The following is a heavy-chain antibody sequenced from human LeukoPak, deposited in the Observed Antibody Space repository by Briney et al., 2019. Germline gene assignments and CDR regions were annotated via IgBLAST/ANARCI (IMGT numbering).Heavy chain of an antibody. D-gene: IGHD3-22*01. CDR1: GGSISSSSYY. V-gene: IGHV4-39*01. CDR2: IYYSGTT. Sequence: PSETLSLTCTVSGGSISSSSYYWGWIRQPPGKGLEWIGSIYYSGTTYYNPSLKSRITISVDTSKNQFSLQLSSVTAADTAVYYCARHYYDSSGYRRDYYFDYWGQGTLVTVSS. J-gene: IGHJ4*02. CDR3: ARHYYDSSGYRRDYYFDY.